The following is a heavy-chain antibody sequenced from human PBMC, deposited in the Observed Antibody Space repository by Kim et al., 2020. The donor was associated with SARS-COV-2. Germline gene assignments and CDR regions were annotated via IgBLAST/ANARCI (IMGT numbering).Heavy chain of an antibody. CDR3: ARENRFLEWSFYYFDY. Sequence: SLKSRVTISVDTSKNQFSLQLSSVTAADTAVYYCARENRFLEWSFYYFDYWGQGTLVTVSS. J-gene: IGHJ4*02. V-gene: IGHV4-31*02. D-gene: IGHD3-3*01.